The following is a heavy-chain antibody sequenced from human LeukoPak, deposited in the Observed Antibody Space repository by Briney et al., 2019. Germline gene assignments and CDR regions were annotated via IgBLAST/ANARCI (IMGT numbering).Heavy chain of an antibody. D-gene: IGHD6-13*01. J-gene: IGHJ5*02. CDR1: GFTFSSYA. V-gene: IGHV3-30*04. CDR2: ISYDGSNK. CDR3: ARDSSTLNWFDP. Sequence: SGGSLRLSCAASGFTFSSYAMHWVRQAPGKGLEWVAVISYDGSNKYYADSVKGRFTISRDNSKNTLCLQMNSLRAEDTAVYYCARDSSTLNWFDPWGQGTLVTVSS.